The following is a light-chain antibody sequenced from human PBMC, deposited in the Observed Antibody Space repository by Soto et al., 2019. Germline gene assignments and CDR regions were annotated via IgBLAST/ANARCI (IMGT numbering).Light chain of an antibody. CDR3: QQANSFPIT. J-gene: IGKJ5*01. CDR2: AAS. Sequence: DIQMTQSPSSVSASSGDRVTITCRESQGISRWLAWYQQKPGKAPKLLIYAASSVHSGDPSRFSGSGSRTDFTLTSSSLHHEDFATYYYQQANSFPITFGQGTRLEIK. CDR1: QGISRW. V-gene: IGKV1-12*01.